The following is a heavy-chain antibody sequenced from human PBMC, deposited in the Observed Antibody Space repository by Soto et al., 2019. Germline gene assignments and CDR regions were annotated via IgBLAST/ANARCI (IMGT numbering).Heavy chain of an antibody. CDR1: GFTFSSYS. CDR3: ARRGAMHLYYMDV. V-gene: IGHV3-48*01. D-gene: IGHD3-3*02. CDR2: ISSSSSTI. J-gene: IGHJ6*03. Sequence: EVQLVESGGGLVQPGWSLRLSCAASGFTFSSYSMNWVRQAPGKGLEWVSYISSSSSTIYYADSVKGRFTISRDNAKNSLYLQMNSLRAEDTAVYYCARRGAMHLYYMDVWGKGTTVTVSS.